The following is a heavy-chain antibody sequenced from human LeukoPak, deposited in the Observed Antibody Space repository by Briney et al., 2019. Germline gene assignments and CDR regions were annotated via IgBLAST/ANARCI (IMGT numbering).Heavy chain of an antibody. Sequence: SVKVSCKASGYTFTSYGISWVRQAPGQGLEWMGGIIPIFGTANYAQKFQGGATITTDESTSTAYMELSSLRSEDTAVYYCARDSPRWPXLGSFDYWXXXXLVXXSS. J-gene: IGHJ4*01. CDR2: IIPIFGTA. CDR1: GYTFTSYG. D-gene: IGHD3-16*01. V-gene: IGHV1-69*05. CDR3: ARDSPRWPXLGSFDY.